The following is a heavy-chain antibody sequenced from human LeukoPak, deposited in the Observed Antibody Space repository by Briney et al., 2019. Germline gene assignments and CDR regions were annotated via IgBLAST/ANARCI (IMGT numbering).Heavy chain of an antibody. Sequence: GGSLRLSCAASGFIFNSYSMNWVRQAPGKGLEWVSSISSSGSYKYYADSVKGRFTISRDNAKNSLYLQMNSLRAEDTAVYYCTTAPYGDYFIDYWGQGTLVTVSS. CDR3: TTAPYGDYFIDY. CDR2: ISSSGSYK. D-gene: IGHD4-17*01. V-gene: IGHV3-21*01. CDR1: GFIFNSYS. J-gene: IGHJ4*02.